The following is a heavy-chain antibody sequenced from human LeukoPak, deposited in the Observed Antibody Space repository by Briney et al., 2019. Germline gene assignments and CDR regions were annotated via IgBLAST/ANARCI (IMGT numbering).Heavy chain of an antibody. CDR3: ARVWGLAVAGGEIEY. D-gene: IGHD6-13*01. J-gene: IGHJ4*02. V-gene: IGHV3-48*02. CDR1: GFTFSSYS. CDR2: ISSSGTTI. Sequence: GGSLRLTCAASGFTFSSYSMNWVRQAPGKGLEWVSYISSSGTTIYYADSVKGRFTISRDNAKNSLYLQMNSLRDEDTAVYYCARVWGLAVAGGEIEYWGQGTLVTVSS.